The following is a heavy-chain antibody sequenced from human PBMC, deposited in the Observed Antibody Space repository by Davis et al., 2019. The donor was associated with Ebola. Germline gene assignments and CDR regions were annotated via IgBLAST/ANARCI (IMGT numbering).Heavy chain of an antibody. CDR1: GGSISSGDYY. CDR2: IYYSGST. J-gene: IGHJ6*02. Sequence: PSETLSLTCAVSGGSISSGDYYWSWIRQPPGKGLEWIGYIYYSGSTYYNPSLKSRVTISVDTSKNQFSLKLSSVTAADTAVYYCARDRVNTIFGVAPDYYYGMDVWGQGTTVTVSS. CDR3: ARDRVNTIFGVAPDYYYGMDV. D-gene: IGHD3-3*01. V-gene: IGHV4-30-4*01.